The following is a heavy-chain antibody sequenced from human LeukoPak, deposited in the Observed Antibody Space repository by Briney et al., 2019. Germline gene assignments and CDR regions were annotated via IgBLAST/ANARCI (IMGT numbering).Heavy chain of an antibody. CDR3: ARGRVYSYGYEFYYYYYMDV. J-gene: IGHJ6*03. CDR2: IIPIFGTA. D-gene: IGHD5-18*01. CDR1: GGTFSSYA. V-gene: IGHV1-69*06. Sequence: ASVKVSCKASGGTFSSYAISWVRQAPGQGLEWMGGIIPIFGTANYAQKFQGRVTITADKSTSTAYMELSSLRSEDTAVYYCARGRVYSYGYEFYYYYYMDVWGKGTTVTVSS.